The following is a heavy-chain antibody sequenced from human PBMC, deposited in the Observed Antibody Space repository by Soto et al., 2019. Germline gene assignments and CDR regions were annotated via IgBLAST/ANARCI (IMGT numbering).Heavy chain of an antibody. Sequence: GGSLRLSCAASGFTFSSYAMHWVRQAPGKGLEWVAVISYDGSNKYYADSVKGRFTISRDNSKNTLYLQMNSLRAEDTAVYYCARDGADRIFGVTRPYYYYYGMDVWGQGTTVTVSS. V-gene: IGHV3-30-3*01. CDR1: GFTFSSYA. CDR3: ARDGADRIFGVTRPYYYYYGMDV. D-gene: IGHD3-3*02. CDR2: ISYDGSNK. J-gene: IGHJ6*02.